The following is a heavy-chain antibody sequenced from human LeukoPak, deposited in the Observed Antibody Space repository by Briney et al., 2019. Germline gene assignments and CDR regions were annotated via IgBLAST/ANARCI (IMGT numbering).Heavy chain of an antibody. CDR1: GVSISSSSYY. J-gene: IGHJ4*02. CDR2: INHSGST. Sequence: SETLSLTCTVSGVSISSSSYYWGWIRQPPGKGLEWIGEINHSGSTNYNPSLKSRVTISVDTSKNQFSLKQSSVTAADTAVYYCARGRDYGGNEDYWGQGTLVTVSS. D-gene: IGHD4-23*01. CDR3: ARGRDYGGNEDY. V-gene: IGHV4-39*07.